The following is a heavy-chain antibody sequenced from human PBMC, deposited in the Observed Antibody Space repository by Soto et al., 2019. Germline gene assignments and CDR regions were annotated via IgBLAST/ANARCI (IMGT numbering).Heavy chain of an antibody. D-gene: IGHD4-17*01. Sequence: QVQLQESGPGLVKPSGTLSLTCAVSGGSIMSSNWWSWVRQPPGKGLEWIGEIHHSGSTNYNPSLKSRVTTSVDKSKNQFSLKLSSVTAADTAVYYCARAGYGGNSLDYWGQGTLVTVSS. V-gene: IGHV4-4*02. CDR1: GGSIMSSNW. CDR2: IHHSGST. J-gene: IGHJ4*02. CDR3: ARAGYGGNSLDY.